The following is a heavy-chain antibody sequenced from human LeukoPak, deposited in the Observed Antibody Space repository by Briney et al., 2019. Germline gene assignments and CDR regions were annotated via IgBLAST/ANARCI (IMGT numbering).Heavy chain of an antibody. J-gene: IGHJ4*02. V-gene: IGHV4-4*02. CDR3: ARESSGYNY. D-gene: IGHD3-22*01. Sequence: PSETLSLTCAVSGGSISSSNWWSWVRQPPGKGLEWIGSIYYSGSTYYNPSLKSRVTISVDTSKNQFSLKLSSVTAADTAVYYCARESSGYNYWGQGTLVTVSS. CDR1: GGSISSSNW. CDR2: IYYSGST.